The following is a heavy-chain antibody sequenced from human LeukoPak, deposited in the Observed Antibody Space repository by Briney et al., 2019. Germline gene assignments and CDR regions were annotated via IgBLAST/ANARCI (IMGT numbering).Heavy chain of an antibody. D-gene: IGHD3-3*01. J-gene: IGHJ4*02. CDR1: GFTFSSYW. CDR2: IKQDGSEK. V-gene: IGHV3-7*01. Sequence: PGGSLRLSCAAPGFTFSSYWMSWVRQAPGKGLEWVANIKQDGSEKYYVDSVKGRFTISRDNAKNSLYLQMNGLRADDTAVYYCAREGGGYYCDFWGQGTLVTVSS. CDR3: AREGGGYYCDF.